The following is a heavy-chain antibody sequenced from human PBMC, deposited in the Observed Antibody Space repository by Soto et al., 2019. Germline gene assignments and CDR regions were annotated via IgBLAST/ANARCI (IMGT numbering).Heavy chain of an antibody. Sequence: GGSLRLSCAASGFTFSSYAMHWVRQAPGKGLGWVAVISYDGSNKYYADSVKGRFTISRDNSKNTLYLQMNSLRAEDTAVYYCARDMIVVVTAITYYYYGMDVWGQGTTVTVSS. CDR3: ARDMIVVVTAITYYYYGMDV. CDR1: GFTFSSYA. J-gene: IGHJ6*02. V-gene: IGHV3-30-3*01. CDR2: ISYDGSNK. D-gene: IGHD2-21*02.